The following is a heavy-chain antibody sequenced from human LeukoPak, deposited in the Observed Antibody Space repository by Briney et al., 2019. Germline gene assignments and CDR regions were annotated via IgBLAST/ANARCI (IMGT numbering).Heavy chain of an antibody. Sequence: GGSLRLSCAASGFTFSSYAMHWVRQAPGKGLEWVAAITFDGINKYYADSVKGRFTISRDNSKNTLYLQMNSLRAEDTAVYYCARRGWGYDDCSGYYLNYYFDYWGQGTLVTVSS. J-gene: IGHJ4*02. CDR2: ITFDGINK. CDR3: ARRGWGYDDCSGYYLNYYFDY. V-gene: IGHV3-30-3*01. CDR1: GFTFSSYA. D-gene: IGHD3-22*01.